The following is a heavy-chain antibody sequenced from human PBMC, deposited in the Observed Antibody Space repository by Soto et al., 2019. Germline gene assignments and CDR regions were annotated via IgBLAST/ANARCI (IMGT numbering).Heavy chain of an antibody. D-gene: IGHD2-15*01. V-gene: IGHV4-34*01. CDR3: ARLGYCSGGSCRGGYYYYGMDV. CDR2: INHSGST. CDR1: GGSFSGYY. J-gene: IGHJ6*02. Sequence: QVQLQQWGAGLLKPSETLSLTCAVYGGSFSGYYWSWIRQPPGKGLEWIGEINHSGSTNYNPSLKSRVTISVATSKNQFSLKLSSVTAADTAVYYCARLGYCSGGSCRGGYYYYGMDVWGQGTTVTVSS.